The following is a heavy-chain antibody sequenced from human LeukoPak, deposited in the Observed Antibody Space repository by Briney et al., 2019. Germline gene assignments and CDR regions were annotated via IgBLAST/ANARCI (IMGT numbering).Heavy chain of an antibody. V-gene: IGHV1-24*01. CDR2: FNTEDGET. Sequence: ATVKVSCRVSGYTLTELSMHWVRQAPGKGLEWMGGFNTEDGETIYAQKFQGRVTMTEDTSTDTAYMELSSLRSEDTAVYYCATFWGYCSGGSCYSKYFQHWGQGTLVTVSS. CDR1: GYTLTELS. D-gene: IGHD2-15*01. J-gene: IGHJ1*01. CDR3: ATFWGYCSGGSCYSKYFQH.